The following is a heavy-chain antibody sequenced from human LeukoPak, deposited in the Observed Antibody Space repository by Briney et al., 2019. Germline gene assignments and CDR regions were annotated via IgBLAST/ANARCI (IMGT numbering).Heavy chain of an antibody. D-gene: IGHD2-8*02. CDR2: INAGNGNT. Sequence: GASVKVSCKASGYTFTSYAMHWVRQPPGQRLEWMGWINAGNGNTKYSQKFQGRVTITRDTTASTAYMELSSLRSEDTAVYYCARLESGGEVFDYWGQGTLVTVSS. J-gene: IGHJ4*02. CDR3: ARLESGGEVFDY. CDR1: GYTFTSYA. V-gene: IGHV1-3*01.